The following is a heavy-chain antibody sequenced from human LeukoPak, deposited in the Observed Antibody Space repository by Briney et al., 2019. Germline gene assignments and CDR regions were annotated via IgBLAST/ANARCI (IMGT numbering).Heavy chain of an antibody. V-gene: IGHV3-74*01. J-gene: IGHJ4*02. CDR2: INSDGSST. D-gene: IGHD6-13*01. Sequence: GGSLRLSCAASGFTFSSYWMHWVRQAPGKGLVWVSRINSDGSSTSYADSVKGRFTISRDNARNTLYLQMNSLRAEDTAVYYCAREGGGSSWYYFDYWGQGTLVTVSS. CDR3: AREGGGSSWYYFDY. CDR1: GFTFSSYW.